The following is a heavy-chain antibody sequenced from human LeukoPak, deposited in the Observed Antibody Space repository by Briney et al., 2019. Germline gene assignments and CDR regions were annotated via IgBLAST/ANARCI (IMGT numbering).Heavy chain of an antibody. Sequence: PSETLSLTCTVSGGSIRSSYYYWSWIRQPPGKGLEWIGEINHSGSTNYNPSLKSRVTISVDTSKNQFSLKLSSVTAADTAVYYCARFIGYCSSTSCLAGDSYYFDYWGQGTLVTVSS. D-gene: IGHD2-2*01. J-gene: IGHJ4*02. CDR3: ARFIGYCSSTSCLAGDSYYFDY. CDR1: GGSIRSSYYY. V-gene: IGHV4-39*07. CDR2: INHSGST.